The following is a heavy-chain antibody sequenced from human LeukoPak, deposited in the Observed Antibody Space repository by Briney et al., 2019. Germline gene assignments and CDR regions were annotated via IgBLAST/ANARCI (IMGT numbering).Heavy chain of an antibody. D-gene: IGHD3-16*02. CDR1: GFTFSSYA. V-gene: IGHV3-23*01. Sequence: GGSLRLSCAASGFTFSSYAMSWVRQAPGKGLEWVSAISGSGGSTYYADSVKGRFTISRDNSKNTLYLQMNSLRAEDTAVYYCAKSNQMYYDYVWGSYPLDYWGQGTLVTVSS. J-gene: IGHJ4*02. CDR3: AKSNQMYYDYVWGSYPLDY. CDR2: ISGSGGST.